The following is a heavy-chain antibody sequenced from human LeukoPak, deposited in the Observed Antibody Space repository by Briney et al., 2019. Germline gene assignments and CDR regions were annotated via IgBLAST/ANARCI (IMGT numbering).Heavy chain of an antibody. D-gene: IGHD3-10*01. J-gene: IGHJ5*02. CDR3: AIRLGDQYKWFDP. V-gene: IGHV4-34*01. Sequence: PSETLSLTCAVYGGSFSGYYWSWIRQPPGKGLEGIGEINHSGSTNYNPSLKSRVTISVDTSKNQFSLKLSSVTAADTAVYYCAIRLGDQYKWFDPWGQGTLVTVSS. CDR2: INHSGST. CDR1: GGSFSGYY.